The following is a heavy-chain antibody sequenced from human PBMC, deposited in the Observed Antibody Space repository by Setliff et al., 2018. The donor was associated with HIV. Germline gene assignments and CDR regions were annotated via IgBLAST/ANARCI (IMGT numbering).Heavy chain of an antibody. Sequence: ETLSLTCGLNGVPFSDYYWNWIRQPPGKGLEWIGSIYHSGNTYYMPSLQSRVTISVDTSKNQFSLKLSSVTAADTAVYYCARDRICSGGSCYVGWFDPWGQGTLVTVSS. CDR1: GVPFSDYY. CDR2: IYHSGNT. D-gene: IGHD2-15*01. J-gene: IGHJ5*02. V-gene: IGHV4-38-2*02. CDR3: ARDRICSGGSCYVGWFDP.